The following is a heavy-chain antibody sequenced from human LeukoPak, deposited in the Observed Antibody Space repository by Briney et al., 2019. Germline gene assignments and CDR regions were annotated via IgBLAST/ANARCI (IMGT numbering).Heavy chain of an antibody. CDR2: ISYDGSNK. CDR1: GFTFSSYG. CDR3: ARGPGYSSGWNNYYYYYMDV. V-gene: IGHV3-30*03. D-gene: IGHD6-19*01. Sequence: PGGSLRLSCAASGFTFSSYGMHWVRQAPGKGLEWVAVISYDGSNKYYADSVKGRFTISRDNSKNTLYLQMNSLRAEDTAVYYCARGPGYSSGWNNYYYYYMDVWGKGTTVTVSS. J-gene: IGHJ6*03.